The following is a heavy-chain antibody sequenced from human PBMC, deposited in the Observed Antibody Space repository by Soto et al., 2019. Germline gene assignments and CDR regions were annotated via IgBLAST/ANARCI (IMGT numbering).Heavy chain of an antibody. CDR1: GGSISSYY. V-gene: IGHV4-59*01. CDR3: ARVGTPRPFDC. Sequence: SETLSLTCTVSGGSISSYYWSWIRQPPGKGLEWIGYIYYSGSTNYNPSLKSRVTISVDTSKNQFSLKLTSVTAADTAMYYCARVGTPRPFDCWGQGTLVTVSS. J-gene: IGHJ4*02. CDR2: IYYSGST. D-gene: IGHD6-25*01.